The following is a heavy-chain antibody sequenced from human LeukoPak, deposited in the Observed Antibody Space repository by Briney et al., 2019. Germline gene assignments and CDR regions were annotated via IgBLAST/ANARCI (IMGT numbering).Heavy chain of an antibody. Sequence: PGGSLRLSCAASGFTFSSYAMHWVRQAPGKGLEWVAVISYDGSNKYYADSVKGRFTISRDNSKNTLYLQMNSLRPEDTAVYFCAKDGGNYYIDYWGQGTLVTVSS. CDR1: GFTFSSYA. CDR3: AKDGGNYYIDY. CDR2: ISYDGSNK. V-gene: IGHV3-30-3*02. J-gene: IGHJ4*02. D-gene: IGHD4-23*01.